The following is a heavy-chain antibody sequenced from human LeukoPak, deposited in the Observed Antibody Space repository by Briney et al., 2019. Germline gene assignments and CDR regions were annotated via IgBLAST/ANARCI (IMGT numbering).Heavy chain of an antibody. J-gene: IGHJ4*02. CDR2: ITGSGDRT. CDR1: GFTFTNCA. Sequence: GGSLRLSCAASGFTFTNCAMSWVRQAPGKGLQWVSAITGSGDRTYYADSVKGRFIVSRDSSKNTLYLHMKILTGEDTAVYYLLGEPTGQFPNLSPHFDSWGQGTLVTVSS. V-gene: IGHV3-23*01. CDR3: LGEPTGQFPNLSPHFDS. D-gene: IGHD3-16*01.